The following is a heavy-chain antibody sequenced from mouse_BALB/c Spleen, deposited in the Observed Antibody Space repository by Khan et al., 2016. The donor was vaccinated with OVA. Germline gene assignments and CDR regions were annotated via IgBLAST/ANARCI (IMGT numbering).Heavy chain of an antibody. Sequence: VQLQESGAELVRPGVSVKISCKGSGYTFTDFTMHWVKQSHAKSLEWIGVISTYYGDVTYNQKFKGKATMTVDKSSSTAYMELARLTSEDSAIYYCTWGGGNRFAYWGQGTLVTVSA. CDR1: GYTFTDFT. CDR2: ISTYYGDV. CDR3: TWGGGNRFAY. J-gene: IGHJ3*01. V-gene: IGHV1S137*01.